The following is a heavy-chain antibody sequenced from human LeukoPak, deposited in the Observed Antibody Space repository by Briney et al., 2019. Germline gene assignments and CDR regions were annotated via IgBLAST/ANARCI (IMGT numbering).Heavy chain of an antibody. CDR2: IYSSGNT. D-gene: IGHD3-10*01. J-gene: IGHJ4*02. CDR1: GGSISSYH. CDR3: ARATSGTYYYFAS. V-gene: IGHV4-4*07. Sequence: SETLSLTCTFSGGSISSYHWSWIRQPAGKGLERIGRIYSSGNTNYSPSLKSRVTMSVDTSKNQFSLKLSSVTAADTALYYCARATSGTYYYFASWGPGTLVSVSS.